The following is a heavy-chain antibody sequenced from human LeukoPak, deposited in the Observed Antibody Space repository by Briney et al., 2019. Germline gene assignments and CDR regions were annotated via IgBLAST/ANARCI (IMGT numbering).Heavy chain of an antibody. CDR2: ISANSGSA. J-gene: IGHJ4*02. D-gene: IGHD2-15*01. V-gene: IGHV1-18*01. CDR1: GYTFSNHG. CDR3: ARVGGYYFPSDY. Sequence: ASVKVSCKASGYTFSNHGICWVRQAPGQGLEWMGWISANSGSANYAQKFQGRVTMTTDTSTSTAYMDLRSLRSDDTAVYYCARVGGYYFPSDYWGQGTLVTVSS.